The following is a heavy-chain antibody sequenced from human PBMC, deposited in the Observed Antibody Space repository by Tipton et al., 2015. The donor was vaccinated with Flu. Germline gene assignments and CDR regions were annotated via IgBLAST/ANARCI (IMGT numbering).Heavy chain of an antibody. CDR1: GGSINSVSHY. CDR2: IHRYGTT. CDR3: ARRDFSNYVSDPKNWFDP. D-gene: IGHD4-11*01. Sequence: TLSLTCTVSGGSINSVSHYWSWIRQPPGKGLEWIATIHRYGTTYYNPSLKSRVTISIDTSKNQFSLEMRSVTAADMAVYYCARRDFSNYVSDPKNWFDPWGQGTLVTVSS. V-gene: IGHV4-39*07. J-gene: IGHJ5*02.